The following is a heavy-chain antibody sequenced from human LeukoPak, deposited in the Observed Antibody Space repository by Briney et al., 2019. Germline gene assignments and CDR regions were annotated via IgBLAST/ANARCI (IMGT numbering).Heavy chain of an antibody. CDR3: ASEICTNGVCSDFQY. CDR2: ISNNGNTQ. J-gene: IGHJ4*02. CDR1: GFTFSNFG. Sequence: GGSLRLSCAASGFTFSNFGMHWVRQAPGKGLEWVAIISNNGNTQVYADSVKGRFTISRDNSKNTLYLQMNSLRAEDTAVYYCASEICTNGVCSDFQYWGQGILVTVSS. V-gene: IGHV3-30*03. D-gene: IGHD2-8*01.